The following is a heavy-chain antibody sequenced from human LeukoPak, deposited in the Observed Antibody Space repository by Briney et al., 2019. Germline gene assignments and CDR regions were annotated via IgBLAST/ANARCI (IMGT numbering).Heavy chain of an antibody. CDR1: GYTFTGYY. Sequence: GASVKVSCKASGYTFTGYYMHWVRQAPGQGLEWMGWINPDSGGTNYAQKFQGRVTMTRDTSTSTAYMELRSLRSDDTAVYYCARVALKYYDILTGFHPYYYYYYMDVWGKGTTVTVSS. CDR3: ARVALKYYDILTGFHPYYYYYYMDV. CDR2: INPDSGGT. D-gene: IGHD3-9*01. J-gene: IGHJ6*03. V-gene: IGHV1-2*02.